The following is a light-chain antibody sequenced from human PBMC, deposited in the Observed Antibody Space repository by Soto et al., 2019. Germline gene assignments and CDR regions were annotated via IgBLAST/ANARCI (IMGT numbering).Light chain of an antibody. V-gene: IGKV1-5*01. J-gene: IGKJ1*01. Sequence: DIPMTQSPSTLSASVGDRVTITCRASQSISSWLAWYQQKPGKAPKLLIYDASSLESGVPSRFSGSGSGTEFTLTISSLQPDDFATYYCQQYNSYLRTFGQGNKVEIK. CDR2: DAS. CDR1: QSISSW. CDR3: QQYNSYLRT.